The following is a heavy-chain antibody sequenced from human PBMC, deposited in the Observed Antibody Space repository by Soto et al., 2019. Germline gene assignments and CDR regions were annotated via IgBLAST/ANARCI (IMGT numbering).Heavy chain of an antibody. CDR3: ARGAPQLSRLGYYYSGMDV. CDR1: GYTFTSYG. CDR2: ISAYNGNT. Sequence: GASVKVSCKASGYTFTSYGISWVRQATGQGLEWMGWISAYNGNTNYAQKLQGRVTMTTDTSTSTAYMELRSLRSDDTAVYYCARGAPQLSRLGYYYSGMDVWGQGTTVTVSS. D-gene: IGHD6-13*01. J-gene: IGHJ6*02. V-gene: IGHV1-18*01.